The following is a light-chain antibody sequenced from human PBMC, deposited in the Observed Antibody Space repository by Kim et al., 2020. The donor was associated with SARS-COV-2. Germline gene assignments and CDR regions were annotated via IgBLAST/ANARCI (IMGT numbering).Light chain of an antibody. Sequence: RVTISCTESSSNIGSGYDVHWYQHLPGTAPKLLIYGNSNRPSGVPDRFSGSKSGTSASLAITGLQAEDEADYYCQSYDSSLSGWVFGGGTKLTVL. V-gene: IGLV1-40*01. CDR2: GNS. CDR1: SSNIGSGYD. CDR3: QSYDSSLSGWV. J-gene: IGLJ3*02.